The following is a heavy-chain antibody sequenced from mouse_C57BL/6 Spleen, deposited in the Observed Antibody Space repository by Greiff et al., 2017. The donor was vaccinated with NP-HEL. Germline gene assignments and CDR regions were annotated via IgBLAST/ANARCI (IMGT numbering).Heavy chain of an antibody. CDR3: ARSYYSNYECAY. CDR1: GYTFTSYW. Sequence: QVQLQQPGAELVKPGASVKLSCKASGYTFTSYWMHWVKQRPGQGLEWIGMIHPNSGSTNYNEKFKSKATLTVDKSSSTAYMQLSSLTSEDSAVYYCARSYYSNYECAYWGQGTLVTVSA. J-gene: IGHJ3*01. CDR2: IHPNSGST. V-gene: IGHV1-64*01. D-gene: IGHD2-5*01.